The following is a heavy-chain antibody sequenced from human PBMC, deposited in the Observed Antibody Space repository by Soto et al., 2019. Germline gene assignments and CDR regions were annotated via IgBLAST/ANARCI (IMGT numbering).Heavy chain of an antibody. V-gene: IGHV3-30*18. CDR2: ISYDGSNK. Sequence: GGSLRLSCAASGFTFSSYGMHWVRQAPGKGLEWVAVISYDGSNKYYADSVKGRFTISRDNSKNTLYLQMNSLRAEDTAVYYCAKMCRGSYYGMDVWGQGTTVTVSS. J-gene: IGHJ6*02. CDR1: GFTFSSYG. D-gene: IGHD3-16*01. CDR3: AKMCRGSYYGMDV.